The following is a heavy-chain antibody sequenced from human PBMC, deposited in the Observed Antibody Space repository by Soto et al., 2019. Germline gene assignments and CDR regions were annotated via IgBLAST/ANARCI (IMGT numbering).Heavy chain of an antibody. CDR1: GFTFRTYT. V-gene: IGHV3-21*01. J-gene: IGHJ6*02. CDR3: ARDRGYDAHDYYYVARDV. D-gene: IGHD3-10*01. Sequence: GGSLRLSCISSGFTFRTYTMNWVRQAPGKGLEWVSGIRGFSPYTFYAESVKGRFTISRDNAKNSLDLQMDSLRAEDTAVYYCARDRGYDAHDYYYVARDVCGQETTGTVS. CDR2: IRGFSPYT.